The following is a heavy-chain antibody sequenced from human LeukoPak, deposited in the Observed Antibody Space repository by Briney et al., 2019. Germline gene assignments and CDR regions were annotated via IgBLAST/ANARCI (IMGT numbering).Heavy chain of an antibody. Sequence: PGGSLRLSCAASGFTFSSYGMHWVRQAPGKGLEWVANIKQDGSEKYYVDSVKGRFTISRDNAKNSLYLQMNSLRAEDTAVYYCARGKYYDYVWGSSTWYFDLWGRGTLVTVSS. V-gene: IGHV3-7*04. CDR2: IKQDGSEK. D-gene: IGHD3-16*01. J-gene: IGHJ2*01. CDR3: ARGKYYDYVWGSSTWYFDL. CDR1: GFTFSSYG.